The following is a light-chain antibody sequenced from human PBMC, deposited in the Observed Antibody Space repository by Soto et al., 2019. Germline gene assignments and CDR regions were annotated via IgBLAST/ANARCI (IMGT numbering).Light chain of an antibody. CDR1: QSVKTK. Sequence: EIVMTQSPDTLSVSPGERASLSCRASQSVKTKLAWYQKKPGQTPRLLIHGASTRAPGFPARFSGSGSGTDFTLTISSLQSEDFAVYYCQQYDNWPWTFGQGTKVDIK. CDR3: QQYDNWPWT. V-gene: IGKV3-15*01. CDR2: GAS. J-gene: IGKJ1*01.